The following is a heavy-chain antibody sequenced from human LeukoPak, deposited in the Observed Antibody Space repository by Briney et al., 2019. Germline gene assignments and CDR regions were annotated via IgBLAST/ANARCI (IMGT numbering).Heavy chain of an antibody. CDR3: ARVKASSGWYYFDS. CDR1: GFTFSDHY. J-gene: IGHJ4*02. Sequence: GGSLRLSCAASGFTFSDHYMDWVRQAPGKGLEWVGRTRNKANSYTTEYAASVKGRFTTSRDDSKNSLYLQMNSLKTEDTAVYYCARVKASSGWYYFDSWGQGTLVTVSS. CDR2: TRNKANSYTT. D-gene: IGHD6-19*01. V-gene: IGHV3-72*01.